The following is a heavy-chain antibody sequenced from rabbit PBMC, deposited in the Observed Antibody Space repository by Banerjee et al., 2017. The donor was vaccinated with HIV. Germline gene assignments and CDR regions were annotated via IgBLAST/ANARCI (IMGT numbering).Heavy chain of an antibody. CDR3: ARDLAGVTGWNFGL. CDR1: GFSFSSYYY. Sequence: QEQLEESGGDLVKPEGSLTLTCTASGFSFSSYYYISWVRQAPGKGLEWIGCIYTGSSGSTVYATWVNGRFTISKTSSTTVTLQMTTVTAADTATYFCARDLAGVTGWNFGLWGPGTLVTVS. CDR2: IYTGSSGST. D-gene: IGHD4-1*01. J-gene: IGHJ6*01. V-gene: IGHV1S45*01.